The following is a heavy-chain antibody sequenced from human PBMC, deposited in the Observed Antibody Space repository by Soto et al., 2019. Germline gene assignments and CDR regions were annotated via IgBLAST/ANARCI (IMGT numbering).Heavy chain of an antibody. CDR1: GGTFSRQT. J-gene: IGHJ5*02. CDR3: ARGWGYESSDYYYAS. CDR2: IIPMFGTA. D-gene: IGHD3-22*01. Sequence: QVQLVQSGAEVRKPGSSVKVSCKASGGTFSRQTISWVRQAPGQGLEWMGGIIPMFGTANYAQKFQGRVTITADESTSTAFMELTGLRSDDTAIYYCARGWGYESSDYYYASWGQGTLVIVSS. V-gene: IGHV1-69*01.